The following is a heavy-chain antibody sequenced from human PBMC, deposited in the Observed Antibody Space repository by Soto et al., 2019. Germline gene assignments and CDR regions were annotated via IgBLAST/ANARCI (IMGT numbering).Heavy chain of an antibody. CDR3: ARSKSMTTVTIFVY. D-gene: IGHD4-17*01. V-gene: IGHV1-69*02. CDR2: IIPILGIA. CDR1: GYTFTGYC. J-gene: IGHJ4*02. Sequence: SVKVSCKASGYTFTGYCMHWVRQAPGQGLEWMGRIIPILGIANYAQKFQGRVTITADKSTSTAYMELSSLRSEDTAVYYCARSKSMTTVTIFVYWGQGTLVTVSS.